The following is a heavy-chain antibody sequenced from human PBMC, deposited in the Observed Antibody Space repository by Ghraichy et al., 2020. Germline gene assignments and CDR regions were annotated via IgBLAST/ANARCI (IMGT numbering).Heavy chain of an antibody. D-gene: IGHD3-3*01. CDR1: GYTFTSYG. Sequence: ASVKVSCKASGYTFTSYGISWVRQAPGQGLEWMGWISAYNGNTNYAQKLQGRVTMTTDTSTSTAYMELRSLRSDDTAVYYCARDMGIFGVDPIDYWGQGTLVTVSS. V-gene: IGHV1-18*04. CDR3: ARDMGIFGVDPIDY. CDR2: ISAYNGNT. J-gene: IGHJ4*02.